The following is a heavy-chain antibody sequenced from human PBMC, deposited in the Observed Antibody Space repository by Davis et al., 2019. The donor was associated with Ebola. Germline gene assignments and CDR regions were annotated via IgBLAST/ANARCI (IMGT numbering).Heavy chain of an antibody. J-gene: IGHJ5*02. Sequence: ASVKVSCKASGYTFKNSAINWVRQATGQGLEWVGWMNPKSGNTGYAEKFQGRVTMTRNTSISTAYMELSSLRSEDTAVYYCARGRGRFGEVIKNWFDPWGQGTLVTVSS. CDR1: GYTFKNSA. CDR2: MNPKSGNT. D-gene: IGHD3-10*01. V-gene: IGHV1-8*01. CDR3: ARGRGRFGEVIKNWFDP.